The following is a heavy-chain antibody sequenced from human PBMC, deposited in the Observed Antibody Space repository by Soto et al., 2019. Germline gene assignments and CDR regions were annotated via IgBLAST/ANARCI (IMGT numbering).Heavy chain of an antibody. J-gene: IGHJ3*01. Sequence: QAQLQESGPGLVRPSGTLSLTCTVSRFSVTNNRYWNWVRQSPGKALEWIGEIYHSGATYYNPSRTGRASISMDKAKNPISLNLTSVTAADTAVYYCARDSRYCSEDGCSIMRDAFDVWGQGTLVTVSS. V-gene: IGHV4-4*02. CDR2: IYHSGAT. D-gene: IGHD2-15*01. CDR3: ARDSRYCSEDGCSIMRDAFDV. CDR1: RFSVTNNRY.